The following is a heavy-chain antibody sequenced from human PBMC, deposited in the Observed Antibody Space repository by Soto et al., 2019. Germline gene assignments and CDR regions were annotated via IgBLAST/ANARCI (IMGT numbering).Heavy chain of an antibody. CDR3: TSGMSAADDY. V-gene: IGHV3-73*02. J-gene: IGHJ4*02. Sequence: EVQLVESGGGLVQPGGSLKLSCAASGFTFSGSAMHWVRQASGKGLEWVGRIRSKANSYATAYAASVKGRFTISRDDSKHTAYLQMNSLKTEDTAVYYCTSGMSAADDYWGQGTLVTVSS. CDR1: GFTFSGSA. CDR2: IRSKANSYAT. D-gene: IGHD6-13*01.